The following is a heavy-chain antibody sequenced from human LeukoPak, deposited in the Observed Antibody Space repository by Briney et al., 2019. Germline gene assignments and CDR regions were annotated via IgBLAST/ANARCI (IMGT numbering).Heavy chain of an antibody. D-gene: IGHD3-22*01. V-gene: IGHV1-69*13. CDR2: IIPIFGTA. CDR1: GYTFSSYT. CDR3: AGPVGSSGYYPFDY. J-gene: IGHJ4*02. Sequence: SVKVSCKTSGYTFSSYTITWVRQAPGQGLEWMGGIIPIFGTANYAQKFQGRVTITADESTSTAYMELSSLRSEDTAVYYCAGPVGSSGYYPFDYWGQGTLVTVSS.